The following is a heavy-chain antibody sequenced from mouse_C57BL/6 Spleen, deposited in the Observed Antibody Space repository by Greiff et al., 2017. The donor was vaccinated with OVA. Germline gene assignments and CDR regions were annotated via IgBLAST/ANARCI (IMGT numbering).Heavy chain of an antibody. D-gene: IGHD4-1*02. CDR1: GYTFTDHI. V-gene: IGHV1-11*01. J-gene: IGHJ4*01. CDR3: GLTTGTGYAMDY. CDR2: IYPVSGET. Sequence: QVQLKESGAELASPGASVTLSCKASGYTFTDHIMNWVKKRPGQGLEWIGRIYPVSGETNYNQKFMGKATFSVDRSSSTVYMVLNSLTSEDSAVYYCGLTTGTGYAMDYWGQGTSVTVSS.